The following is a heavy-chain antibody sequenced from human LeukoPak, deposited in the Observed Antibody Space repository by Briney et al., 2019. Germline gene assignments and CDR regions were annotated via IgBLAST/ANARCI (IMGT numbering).Heavy chain of an antibody. Sequence: ASVRVSCKASVYTFTSYDINWGRQAPGQGLEWMGWMNPNSGNTGYAQKFQGRVTITRNTSISTAYMELSSMRSEDTAVYYCARGPDYWGQGTLVTVSS. CDR3: ARGPDY. CDR2: MNPNSGNT. CDR1: VYTFTSYD. J-gene: IGHJ4*02. V-gene: IGHV1-8*03.